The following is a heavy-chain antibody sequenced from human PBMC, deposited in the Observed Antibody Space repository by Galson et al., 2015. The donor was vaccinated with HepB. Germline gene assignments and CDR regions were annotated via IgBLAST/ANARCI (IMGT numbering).Heavy chain of an antibody. CDR3: ARDRPQGPAARNDAFDI. CDR1: GFTFSSYS. D-gene: IGHD2-2*01. V-gene: IGHV3-48*01. CDR2: ISSSSSTI. J-gene: IGHJ3*02. Sequence: SLRLSCAASGFTFSSYSMNWVRQAPGKGLEWVSYISSSSSTIYYADSVKGRFTISRDNAKNSLYLQMNSLRAEDTAVYYCARDRPQGPAARNDAFDIWGQGTMVAVSS.